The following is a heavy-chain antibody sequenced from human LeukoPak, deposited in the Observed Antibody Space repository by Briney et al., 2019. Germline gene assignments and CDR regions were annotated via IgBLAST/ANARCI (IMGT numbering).Heavy chain of an antibody. CDR1: GYSISSGYY. CDR3: ARDSGTTGEVKFDP. CDR2: IYHSGST. D-gene: IGHD3-10*01. V-gene: IGHV4-38-2*02. J-gene: IGHJ5*02. Sequence: SETLSLTCTVSGYSISSGYYWGWIRQPPGKGLEWIGSIYHSGSTYYNPSLKSRVTISVDTSKNQFSLKLSSVTAADTAIYYCARDSGTTGEVKFDPWGQGTLVTVSS.